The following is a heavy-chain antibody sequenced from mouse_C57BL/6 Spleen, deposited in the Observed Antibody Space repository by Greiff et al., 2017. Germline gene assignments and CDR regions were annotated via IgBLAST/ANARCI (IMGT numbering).Heavy chain of an antibody. J-gene: IGHJ4*01. CDR1: GYTFTDYN. D-gene: IGHD2-5*01. Sequence: VQLQQSGPELVKPGASVKMSCKASGYTFTDYNMHWVKQSHGKSLEWIGYINPNNGGTSYNQKFKGKATLTVNKSSSTAYMELRSLTSEDSAVYYCARVYYSNYDAMDYWGQGTLVTVSS. V-gene: IGHV1-22*01. CDR3: ARVYYSNYDAMDY. CDR2: INPNNGGT.